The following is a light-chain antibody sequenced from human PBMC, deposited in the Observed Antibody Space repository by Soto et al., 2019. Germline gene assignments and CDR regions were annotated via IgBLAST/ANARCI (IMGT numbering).Light chain of an antibody. CDR1: QSVSSS. Sequence: DIQMTQSPYTLSAFVGDRVTITCRASQSVSSSLAWYQQKPGKAPKLLIYAASTLESGVSSRFSGSGFGTEFTRTISSLQPDDFATFYCQQYESFSPYTFGPGTNVEIK. CDR3: QQYESFSPYT. V-gene: IGKV1-5*01. J-gene: IGKJ2*01. CDR2: AAS.